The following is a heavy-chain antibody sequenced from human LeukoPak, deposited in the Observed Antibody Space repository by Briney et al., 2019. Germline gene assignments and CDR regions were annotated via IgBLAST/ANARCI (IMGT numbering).Heavy chain of an antibody. CDR2: IYYSGST. D-gene: IGHD3-16*02. Sequence: SETLSLTCTVSGGSISSSSYYWGWIRQPPGKGLEWIGSIYYSGSTYYNPSLKGRVTISVDTSKNQFSLKLSSVTAADTAVYYCARGLLADYDYVWGSYRNAFDIWGQGTMVTVSS. J-gene: IGHJ3*02. CDR1: GGSISSSSYY. V-gene: IGHV4-39*01. CDR3: ARGLLADYDYVWGSYRNAFDI.